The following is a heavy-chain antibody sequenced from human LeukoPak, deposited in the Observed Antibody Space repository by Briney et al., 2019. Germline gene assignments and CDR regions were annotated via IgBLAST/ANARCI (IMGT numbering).Heavy chain of an antibody. J-gene: IGHJ6*02. CDR2: TSFDGSEK. V-gene: IGHV3-30*18. Sequence: GGSLRLSCAVSGFTFSNYGLHWVRQAPGKWPEWVAATSFDGSEKHYADSVKGRFTISRDNSKKALYLQMNSLGLDDTAVYYCAKAWVAALKGMDVWGQGTTVTVSS. CDR1: GFTFSNYG. D-gene: IGHD2-15*01. CDR3: AKAWVAALKGMDV.